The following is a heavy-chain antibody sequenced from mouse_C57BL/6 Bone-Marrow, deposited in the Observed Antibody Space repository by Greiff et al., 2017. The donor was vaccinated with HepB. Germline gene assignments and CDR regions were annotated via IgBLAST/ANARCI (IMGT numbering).Heavy chain of an antibody. CDR3: ARGGGGAWFAY. D-gene: IGHD1-1*02. CDR2: INPNNGGT. V-gene: IGHV1-22*01. CDR1: GYTFTDYN. Sequence: EVQLQESGPELVKPGASVKMSCKASGYTFTDYNMHWVKQSHGKSLEWIGYINPNNGGTSYNQKFKGKATLTVNKSSSTAYMELRSLTSEDSAVYYCARGGGGAWFAYWGQGTLVTVSA. J-gene: IGHJ3*01.